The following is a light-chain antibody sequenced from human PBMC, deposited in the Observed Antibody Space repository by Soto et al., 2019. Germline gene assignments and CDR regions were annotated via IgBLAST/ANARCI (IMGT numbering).Light chain of an antibody. CDR3: SSYTSSSTLV. J-gene: IGLJ1*01. CDR1: SSDVGYYNY. Sequence: QSVLTQPASVSGSPGQSITISCTGTSSDVGYYNYVSWYQQHPGKAPKLMIYDVHYRPSGVSDRFSGSKSGNTASLTLSGRQAEDEADYYCSSYTSSSTLVFGTGTKVTVL. V-gene: IGLV2-14*03. CDR2: DVH.